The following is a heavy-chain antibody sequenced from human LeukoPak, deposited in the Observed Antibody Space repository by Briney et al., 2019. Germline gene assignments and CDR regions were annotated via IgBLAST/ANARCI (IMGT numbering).Heavy chain of an antibody. CDR1: GGSINSFY. D-gene: IGHD6-13*01. Sequence: KPSENLSLNCTVSGGSINSFYWGGIRPPPGKGLEGIGYIYYSGSTNYNPSLKSRVTISVATSKNQFSLKLSSVTAADTAVYYCARDVAAGTFGYWGQGTLVTVSS. CDR2: IYYSGST. CDR3: ARDVAAGTFGY. J-gene: IGHJ4*02. V-gene: IGHV4-59*01.